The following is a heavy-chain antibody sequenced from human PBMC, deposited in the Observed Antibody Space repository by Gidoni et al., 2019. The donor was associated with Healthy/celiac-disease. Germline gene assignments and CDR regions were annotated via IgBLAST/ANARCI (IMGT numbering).Heavy chain of an antibody. D-gene: IGHD5-18*01. CDR2: IYYSGSI. CDR3: ATLGGYSYGIFDY. V-gene: IGHV4-39*01. J-gene: IGHJ4*02. CDR1: GGSISSSSYY. Sequence: QLQLQESGPGLVKPSETLSLTCTVSGGSISSSSYYWGWIRQPPGKGLELIGSIYYSGSIYYNPSLKSRVTISVDTSKNQFSLKLSSVTAADTAVYYCATLGGYSYGIFDYWGQGTLVTVSS.